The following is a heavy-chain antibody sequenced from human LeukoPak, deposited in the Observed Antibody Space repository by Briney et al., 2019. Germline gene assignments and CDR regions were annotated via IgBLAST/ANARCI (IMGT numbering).Heavy chain of an antibody. D-gene: IGHD4-11*01. Sequence: QPGGSLRLPCAASGFTFSNYWMHWVRQGPEKGLALVARISTDGSTTSYADSVKGRFTISRDNAKNTVYLQMNSLRAEDTAVYYCAKDNSPGWFGPWGQGALVTVSS. CDR2: ISTDGSTT. CDR1: GFTFSNYW. J-gene: IGHJ5*02. CDR3: AKDNSPGWFGP. V-gene: IGHV3-74*01.